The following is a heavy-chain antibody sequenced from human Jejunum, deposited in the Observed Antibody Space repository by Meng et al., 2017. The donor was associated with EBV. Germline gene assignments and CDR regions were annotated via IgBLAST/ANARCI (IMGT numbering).Heavy chain of an antibody. CDR3: IRNWNDDF. CDR2: FQHEQL. CDR1: DLTCGSTW. D-gene: IGHD1-1*01. Sequence: VEVVEPGVGLVHSWGSSRYACTGYDLTCGSTWLGRVREWTGRGLQWIGRFQHEQLYHAGLIKGRFTTSSDDSQNTLYLQTNSLKIDDSAVYYCIRNWNDDFWGHGTLVTVSS. J-gene: IGHJ5*01. V-gene: IGHV3-72*01.